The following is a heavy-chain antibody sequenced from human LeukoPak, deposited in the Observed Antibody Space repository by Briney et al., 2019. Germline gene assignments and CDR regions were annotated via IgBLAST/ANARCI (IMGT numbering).Heavy chain of an antibody. V-gene: IGHV4-59*01. J-gene: IGHJ4*02. CDR2: IYYSGST. CDR3: AAKSDSSSSEY. Sequence: PSETLSLTCTVSGGSISSYYWSWIRQPPGKGLEWIGYIYYSGSTNYNPSLKSRVTISVDTSKNQFSLKLSSVTAADTAVYYCAAKSDSSSSEYWGQGTLVTVSS. D-gene: IGHD6-6*01. CDR1: GGSISSYY.